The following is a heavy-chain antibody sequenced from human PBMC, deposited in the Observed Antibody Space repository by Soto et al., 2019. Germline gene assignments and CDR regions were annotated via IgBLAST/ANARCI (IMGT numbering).Heavy chain of an antibody. J-gene: IGHJ4*02. D-gene: IGHD5-18*01. Sequence: EVQLVESGGGLVKPGGSLRLSCAASSFTFSNAWMNWVRQAPGKGLEWVGRIKSKTDGGTTDYAAPVKGRFTISRDDSKNTLYLKMNSLKTEDTAVYYCTTDRRGYSYGPYFDYWGQGTLVTVSS. CDR2: IKSKTDGGTT. V-gene: IGHV3-15*07. CDR1: SFTFSNAW. CDR3: TTDRRGYSYGPYFDY.